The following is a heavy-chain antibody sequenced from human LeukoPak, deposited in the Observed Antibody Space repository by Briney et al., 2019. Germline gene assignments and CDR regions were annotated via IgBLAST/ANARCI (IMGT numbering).Heavy chain of an antibody. CDR2: IYYSVST. CDR3: ARTLGYYDILTGYYSPPPDY. Sequence: SETLSLTCTVSGGSISSSSYYWGWIRQPPGKGLEWIGSIYYSVSTYYNPSLKSRVTISVDTSKNQFSLKLSSVTAADTAVYYCARTLGYYDILTGYYSPPPDYWGQGTLVTVSS. D-gene: IGHD3-9*01. V-gene: IGHV4-39*07. CDR1: GGSISSSSYY. J-gene: IGHJ4*02.